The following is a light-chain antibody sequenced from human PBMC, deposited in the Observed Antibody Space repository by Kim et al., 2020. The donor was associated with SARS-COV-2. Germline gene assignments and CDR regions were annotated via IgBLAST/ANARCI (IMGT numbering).Light chain of an antibody. V-gene: IGLV2-14*04. CDR1: SSDVGGYNY. CDR3: SSYTSSTTYV. Sequence: GQSITIACTGTSSDVGGYNYVSWYQQHPGKAPKLMIYDVSKRPSAVSNRFSGSKSGNTASLTISGLQAEDEADYYCSSYTSSTTYVFGTGTQLTVL. J-gene: IGLJ1*01. CDR2: DVS.